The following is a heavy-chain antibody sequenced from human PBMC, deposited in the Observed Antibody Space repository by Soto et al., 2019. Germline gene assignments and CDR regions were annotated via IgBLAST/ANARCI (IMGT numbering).Heavy chain of an antibody. V-gene: IGHV1-69*13. J-gene: IGHJ6*02. CDR2: IIPIFGTA. Sequence: ASVKVSCKASGGTFSSYAISWVRQAPGQGLEWMGGIIPIFGTANYAQKFQGRVTITADESTSTAYMELSSLRSEDTAVYYCAGPYRPLGIASHYYYYYGMDVWGQGTTVTVSS. D-gene: IGHD6-13*01. CDR1: GGTFSSYA. CDR3: AGPYRPLGIASHYYYYYGMDV.